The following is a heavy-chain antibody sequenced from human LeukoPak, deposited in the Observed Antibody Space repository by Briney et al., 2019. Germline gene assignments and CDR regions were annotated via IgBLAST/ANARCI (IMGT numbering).Heavy chain of an antibody. Sequence: PGSPLSLSCAASGFPFGSYAMHWLRQAPGKGLDWVALISYDGSNKYYADSVKGRFIISRDNSKNTLYLQMNSLRAEDTAVYYCAKVVNNWDFDYWGQGTLVTVSS. J-gene: IGHJ4*02. D-gene: IGHD1-1*01. CDR1: GFPFGSYA. V-gene: IGHV3-30*18. CDR3: AKVVNNWDFDY. CDR2: ISYDGSNK.